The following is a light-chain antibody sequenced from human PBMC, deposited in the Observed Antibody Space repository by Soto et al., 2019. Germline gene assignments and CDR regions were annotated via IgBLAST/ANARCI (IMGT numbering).Light chain of an antibody. CDR3: SSYTSTSTLV. J-gene: IGLJ2*01. V-gene: IGLV2-14*01. Sequence: QSALTQPASVSGSPGQSITISCTGASSDVGGYNYVSWYQQHPGKAPTLMIYEVRHRPSGVSNRFSGSKSGNTASLTISGLQAEDEADYYCSSYTSTSTLVFGGGTKLTVL. CDR2: EVR. CDR1: SSDVGGYNY.